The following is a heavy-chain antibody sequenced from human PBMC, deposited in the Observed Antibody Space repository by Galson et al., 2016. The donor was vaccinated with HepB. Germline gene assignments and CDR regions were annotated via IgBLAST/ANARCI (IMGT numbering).Heavy chain of an antibody. D-gene: IGHD6-19*01. CDR3: ARREHWLLTNDH. CDR1: GYSFSNYG. V-gene: IGHV1-18*01. J-gene: IGHJ4*02. CDR2: VSAYNGHT. Sequence: SVKVSCKASGYSFSNYGISWVRQAPGQGLEWMGWVSAYNGHTNFAQKFQGRVTMTTDTSTTTGYMELRSLRSDDTAVYYCARREHWLLTNDHWGKGTPVTVSA.